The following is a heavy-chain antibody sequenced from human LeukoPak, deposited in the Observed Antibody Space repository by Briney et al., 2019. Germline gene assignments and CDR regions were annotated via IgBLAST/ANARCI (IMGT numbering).Heavy chain of an antibody. D-gene: IGHD3-9*01. J-gene: IGHJ4*02. CDR1: GYTFSSYG. Sequence: ASVQVSCKASGYTFSSYGLHWVRQAPGQGPEWMGWISAKNGNTNYAQKFLGRVSMTTDTSTSTVYMELRSLRSDDTAVYYCARDPLYYDILTGYYTDHPFDYWGQGTLVTVSS. CDR2: ISAKNGNT. V-gene: IGHV1-18*01. CDR3: ARDPLYYDILTGYYTDHPFDY.